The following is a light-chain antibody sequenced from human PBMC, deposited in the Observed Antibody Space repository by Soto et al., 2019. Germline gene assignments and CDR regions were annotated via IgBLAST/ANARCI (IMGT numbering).Light chain of an antibody. CDR2: DVN. CDR1: SSDVGGYNY. J-gene: IGLJ2*01. Sequence: QSALTQPASVSGSPGQSITISCTGTSSDVGGYNYVSWYQQHPGKAPKLMIYDVNNRPSGVSNHFSGSKSGNTASLTISGLQAEDEAHYYCSSYTSSSTVVFGGGTKLTVL. V-gene: IGLV2-14*01. CDR3: SSYTSSSTVV.